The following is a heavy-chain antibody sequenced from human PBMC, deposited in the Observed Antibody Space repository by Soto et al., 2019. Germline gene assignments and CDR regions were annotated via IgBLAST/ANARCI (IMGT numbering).Heavy chain of an antibody. D-gene: IGHD2-15*01. J-gene: IGHJ3*02. CDR1: GGSISSSSYY. CDR3: ARHSSNCSGGSCYRDDAFDI. CDR2: LYYSGST. V-gene: IGHV4-39*01. Sequence: QLQLQESGPGLVKPSETLSLTCTVSGGSISSSSYYWGWIRQPPGKGLEWIGSLYYSGSTYYNPSLKSRVTISVDTSKNQFALKLSSVTAADTAVYYCARHSSNCSGGSCYRDDAFDIWGQGTMVTVSS.